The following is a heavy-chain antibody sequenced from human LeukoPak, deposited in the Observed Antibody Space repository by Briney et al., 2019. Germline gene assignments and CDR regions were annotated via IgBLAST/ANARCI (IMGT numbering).Heavy chain of an antibody. J-gene: IGHJ4*02. CDR2: ISWNSGSI. CDR3: AKRADPNRYFDY. V-gene: IGHV3-9*01. CDR1: GFTFDDYA. Sequence: GGSLRLSCAASGFTFDDYAMHWVRQAPGKSLEWVSGISWNSGSIGYADSVKGRFTISRDNAKNSLYLQMNSLRAEDTALYYCAKRADPNRYFDYWGQGTLVTVSS.